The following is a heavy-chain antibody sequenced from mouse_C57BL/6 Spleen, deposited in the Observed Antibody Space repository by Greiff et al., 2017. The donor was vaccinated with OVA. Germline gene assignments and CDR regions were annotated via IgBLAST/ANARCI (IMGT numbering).Heavy chain of an antibody. D-gene: IGHD1-1*02. CDR3: TLCDGGSYGC. Sequence: VQLQQSGTVLARPGASVKMSCKTSGYTFTSYWMHWVKQRPGQGLEWIGAIYPGNSDTSYNQKFKGKAKLTADTSASTAYMELSSLTSEDAAVYYCTLCDGGSYGCWGQGTTLTVSS. CDR1: GYTFTSYW. J-gene: IGHJ2*01. CDR2: IYPGNSDT. V-gene: IGHV1-5*01.